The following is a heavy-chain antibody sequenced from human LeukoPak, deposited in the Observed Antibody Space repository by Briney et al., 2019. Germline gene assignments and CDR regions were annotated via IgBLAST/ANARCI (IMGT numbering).Heavy chain of an antibody. V-gene: IGHV3-21*01. D-gene: IGHD5-12*01. J-gene: IGHJ6*02. CDR1: GFTFSSYS. CDR3: AREAANIVAVYGMDV. CDR2: ISSSSSYI. Sequence: GGSLRLSCAASGFTFSSYSMNWVRQAPGKGLEWVSSISSSSSYIYYADSVKGRFTISRDNAKNSLYLQMNSLRAEDTAVYYCAREAANIVAVYGMDVWGQGTTVTVSS.